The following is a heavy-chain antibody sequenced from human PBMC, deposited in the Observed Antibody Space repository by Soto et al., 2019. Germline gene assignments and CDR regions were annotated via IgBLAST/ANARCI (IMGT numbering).Heavy chain of an antibody. Sequence: QVQLQESGPGLVKPSETLSLTCTVSGGSISSYYWSWIRQPAGKGLEWIGRIYTSGSTNYNPSLKGRVTVSVDTSKNQFSLKLSSVTAADTAVYYCARELVVVVAATGEFDHWGQGTLVTVSS. D-gene: IGHD2-15*01. CDR3: ARELVVVVAATGEFDH. CDR2: IYTSGST. J-gene: IGHJ4*02. V-gene: IGHV4-4*07. CDR1: GGSISSYY.